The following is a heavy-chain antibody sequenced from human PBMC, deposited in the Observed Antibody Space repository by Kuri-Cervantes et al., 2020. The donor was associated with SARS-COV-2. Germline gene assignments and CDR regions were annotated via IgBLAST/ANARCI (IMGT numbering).Heavy chain of an antibody. CDR1: GGTFSSYA. CDR3: SRASVSYYDILTGYYGTKNSPFDP. D-gene: IGHD3-9*01. CDR2: IIPIFGTA. Sequence: SVKVSCKASGGTFSSYAIRWVRQAPGQGLEWMGGIIPIFGTANYAQKLQGRVTITADKSTSTAYMELSSLSSEDTAVYYCSRASVSYYDILTGYYGTKNSPFDPWGQGTLVTVSS. J-gene: IGHJ5*02. V-gene: IGHV1-69*06.